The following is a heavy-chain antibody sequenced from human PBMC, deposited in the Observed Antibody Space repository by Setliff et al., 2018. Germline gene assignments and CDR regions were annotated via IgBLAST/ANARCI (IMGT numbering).Heavy chain of an antibody. CDR1: GGSLRTNTYF. V-gene: IGHV4-39*01. J-gene: IGHJ4*02. Sequence: SETLSLTCTVSGGSLRTNTYFWGWIRQPPGKGLEWIGSAYYDGDTYYNPSLKTRVTMSVDTSRSQFSLKLSSVTAADTAVYYCARSTSWFSTNYWGQGTPVTVSS. D-gene: IGHD2-2*01. CDR3: ARSTSWFSTNY. CDR2: AYYDGDT.